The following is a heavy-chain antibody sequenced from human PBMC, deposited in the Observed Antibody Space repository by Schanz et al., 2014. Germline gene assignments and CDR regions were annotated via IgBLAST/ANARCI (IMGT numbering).Heavy chain of an antibody. D-gene: IGHD3-3*01. J-gene: IGHJ4*02. Sequence: QIQLVQSGPEVKKPGASVKVSCKASGYTFTSYGISWVRQAPGQGLEWMGWISVYNHNKEYDQKFQGRVTMTTDTSTSTVYMELRSLRSDDTAVYYCARSAGRDFWSGYYTRFDSWGQGTLVTVSS. CDR2: ISVYNHNK. CDR3: ARSAGRDFWSGYYTRFDS. V-gene: IGHV1-18*01. CDR1: GYTFTSYG.